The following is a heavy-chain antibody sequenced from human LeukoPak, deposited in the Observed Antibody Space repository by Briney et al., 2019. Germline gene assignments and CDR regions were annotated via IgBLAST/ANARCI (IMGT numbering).Heavy chain of an antibody. Sequence: PGGSLRLSCAASGFTVSSNYMSWVRQAPGKGLEWVSVIYSGGSTYYAGSVKGRFTISRDNSKNTLYLQMNGLRAEDTAVYYCARGSGTDGFDYWGQGTLVTVSS. V-gene: IGHV3-66*01. CDR3: ARGSGTDGFDY. J-gene: IGHJ4*02. CDR2: IYSGGST. CDR1: GFTVSSNY.